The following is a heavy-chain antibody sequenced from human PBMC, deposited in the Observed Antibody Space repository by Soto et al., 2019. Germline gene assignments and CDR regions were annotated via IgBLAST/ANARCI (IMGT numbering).Heavy chain of an antibody. Sequence: PGGSLRLSFPASGFTFGDYAMSWVRQAPGKGLEWVFFIRSKAYGGTPDDATSVKCRFTISRYDSQSIAYLQMNSLKTEDTTVYYFTRVGPHYYDSSGYYHYDAFDXWGQGTIVTVS. CDR3: TRVGPHYYDSSGYYHYDAFDX. V-gene: IGHV3-49*04. J-gene: IGHJ3*02. D-gene: IGHD3-22*01. CDR1: GFTFGDYA. CDR2: IRSKAYGGTP.